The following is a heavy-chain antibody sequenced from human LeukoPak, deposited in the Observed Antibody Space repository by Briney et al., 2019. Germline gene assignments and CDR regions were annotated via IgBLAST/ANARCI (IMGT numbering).Heavy chain of an antibody. CDR1: GFTVSSNY. Sequence: GGSLRLSRAASGFTVSSNYMSWVRQAPGKGLEWVSVSYTGGNTHYADSVKGRFTLSRDNSKNTVYLQMNSLRVEDTAMYYCASISGLLYYFDSWRKGSLVTVSS. CDR2: SYTGGNT. J-gene: IGHJ4*02. V-gene: IGHV3-66*01. CDR3: ASISGLLYYFDS.